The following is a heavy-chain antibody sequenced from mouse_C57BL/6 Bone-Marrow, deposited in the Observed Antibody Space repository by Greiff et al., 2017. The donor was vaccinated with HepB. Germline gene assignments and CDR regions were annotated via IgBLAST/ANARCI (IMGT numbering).Heavy chain of an antibody. J-gene: IGHJ3*01. CDR2: IDPNSGGT. CDR3: ARSEFITTVVEAFAY. D-gene: IGHD1-1*01. CDR1: GYTFTSYW. Sequence: QVQLKQPGAELVKPVASVKLSCKASGYTFTSYWMHWVKQRPGRGLEWIGRIDPNSGGTKYNEKFKSKATLTVDRPSSTAYMQLSSLTSEDSAVYYCARSEFITTVVEAFAYWGQGTLVTVSA. V-gene: IGHV1-72*01.